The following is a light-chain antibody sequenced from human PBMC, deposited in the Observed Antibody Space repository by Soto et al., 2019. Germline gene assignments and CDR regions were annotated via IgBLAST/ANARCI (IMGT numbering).Light chain of an antibody. V-gene: IGKV1-5*03. Sequence: DIQMTQSPSTLSASVGDRVIITCRASQSISSWLAWYQQKPGKAPNLLIYRASSVESGVPSRFSGSGSGTEFTLTISSLQPDDFATYYCQHYSGYPWTFGQGTKVEIK. CDR1: QSISSW. CDR3: QHYSGYPWT. CDR2: RAS. J-gene: IGKJ1*01.